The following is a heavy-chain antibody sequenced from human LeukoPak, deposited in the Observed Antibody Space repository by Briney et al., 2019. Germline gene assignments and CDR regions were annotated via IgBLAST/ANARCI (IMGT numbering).Heavy chain of an antibody. D-gene: IGHD3-22*01. V-gene: IGHV3-21*04. Sequence: GGSLRLSCAASGFTFSNYGMNWVRQAPGKGLEWVSFTDTSGRYVYYGDSVKGRFTISRDNAKNLLFLQMNGLRAEDTAVYYCAKATMIVVVTWGIDYWGQGTLVTVSS. CDR1: GFTFSNYG. CDR3: AKATMIVVVTWGIDY. CDR2: TDTSGRYV. J-gene: IGHJ4*02.